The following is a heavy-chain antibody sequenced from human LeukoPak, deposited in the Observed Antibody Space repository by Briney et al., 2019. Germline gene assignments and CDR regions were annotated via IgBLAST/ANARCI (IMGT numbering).Heavy chain of an antibody. CDR2: IYSGGST. CDR1: GFTVSSNY. CDR3: AREGLNDFRSGYYRSSLYYYGMDV. J-gene: IGHJ6*02. D-gene: IGHD3-3*01. V-gene: IGHV3-53*01. Sequence: GGSLRLSCAASGFTVSSNYMSWVRQAPGKGLEWVSVIYSGGSTYYADSVKGRFTISRDNSKNTLYLQMNSLRAEDTAVYYCAREGLNDFRSGYYRSSLYYYGMDVWGQGTTVTVSS.